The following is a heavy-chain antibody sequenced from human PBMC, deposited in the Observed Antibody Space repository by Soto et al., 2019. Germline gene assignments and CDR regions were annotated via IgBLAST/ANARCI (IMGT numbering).Heavy chain of an antibody. Sequence: EVKLLDSGGGLVQTGGSLRLPCAASGLTFSSYAMGWARQPPGKGLDWVSVISGSGGITYSADSVKGRFTISRDNSKNILYLQMNGLRAEDTAVYYCAKGITDTGGYYYYSMDVWGQGTAVTVSS. CDR2: ISGSGGIT. J-gene: IGHJ6*02. V-gene: IGHV3-23*01. CDR3: AKGITDTGGYYYYSMDV. CDR1: GLTFSSYA. D-gene: IGHD3-16*01.